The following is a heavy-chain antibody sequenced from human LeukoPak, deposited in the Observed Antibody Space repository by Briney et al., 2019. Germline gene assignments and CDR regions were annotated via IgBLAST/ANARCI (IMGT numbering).Heavy chain of an antibody. CDR2: IYYSGST. D-gene: IGHD3-22*01. CDR3: ARQGWVYYYDSSGLDAFDI. CDR1: GGSISSYY. Sequence: SETLSLTCTVSGGSISSYYWSWIQQPPGKGLEWIGYIYYSGSTNYNPSLKSRVTISVDTSKNQFSLKLSSVTAADTAVYYCARQGWVYYYDSSGLDAFDIWGQGTMVTVSS. J-gene: IGHJ3*02. V-gene: IGHV4-59*08.